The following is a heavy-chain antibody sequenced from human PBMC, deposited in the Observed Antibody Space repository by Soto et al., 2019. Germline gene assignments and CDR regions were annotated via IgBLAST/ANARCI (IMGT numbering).Heavy chain of an antibody. CDR2: ISYDGSNK. D-gene: IGHD2-8*01. Sequence: GGSLRLSCAASGFTFSSYGMHWVRQAPGKGLEWVAVISYDGSNKYYADSVKGRFTISRDNSKNTLYLQMNSLRAEDTAVYYCAKNGPNYMDVWGKGTTVTVSS. CDR1: GFTFSSYG. V-gene: IGHV3-30*18. CDR3: AKNGPNYMDV. J-gene: IGHJ6*03.